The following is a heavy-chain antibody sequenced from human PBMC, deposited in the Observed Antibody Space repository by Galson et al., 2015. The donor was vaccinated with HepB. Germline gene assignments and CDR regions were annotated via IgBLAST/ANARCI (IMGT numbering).Heavy chain of an antibody. Sequence: SLRLSCAASGFTFSRYSLNWVRQAPGKGLEWVSYISTSSNTIYYADSVKGRFTISRDTAKNTLYLQMNSLRAEGTAVYYCAKLRRRYDSSGIFDYWGQGTLVTVSS. J-gene: IGHJ4*02. D-gene: IGHD3-22*01. CDR3: AKLRRRYDSSGIFDY. CDR1: GFTFSRYS. CDR2: ISTSSNTI. V-gene: IGHV3-48*01.